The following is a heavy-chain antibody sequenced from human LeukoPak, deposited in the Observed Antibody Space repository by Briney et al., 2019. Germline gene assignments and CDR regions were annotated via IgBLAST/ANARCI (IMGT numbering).Heavy chain of an antibody. CDR2: VKEDGSEK. CDR3: AKNSGWLQLGD. V-gene: IGHV3-7*01. Sequence: GGSLRLSCAVSGYALRSEWMVWVRQAPGKGLEWVATVKEDGSEKDYVDSVKGRFTISADSARNSLYLQMNSLRPEDTALYYCAKNSGWLQLGDWGQGTLVTVSS. J-gene: IGHJ4*02. D-gene: IGHD5-24*01. CDR1: GYALRSEW.